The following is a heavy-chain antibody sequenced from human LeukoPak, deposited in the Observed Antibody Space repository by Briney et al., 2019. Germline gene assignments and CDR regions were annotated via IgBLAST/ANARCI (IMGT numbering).Heavy chain of an antibody. CDR1: GFTFSSYA. Sequence: GGSLRLSCAASGFTFSSYAMSWVRQAPGKGLEWVSTISGSGGSTYYADSVKGRFTISRDNSKNTLYLQMNSLRAEDTAVYYCAKVVGANKRGYFDYWGQGTLVTVSS. V-gene: IGHV3-23*01. D-gene: IGHD1-26*01. J-gene: IGHJ4*02. CDR3: AKVVGANKRGYFDY. CDR2: ISGSGGST.